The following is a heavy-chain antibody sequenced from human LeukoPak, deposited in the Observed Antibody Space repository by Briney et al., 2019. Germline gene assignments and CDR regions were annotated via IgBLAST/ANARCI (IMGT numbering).Heavy chain of an antibody. J-gene: IGHJ4*02. Sequence: ASVKVSCKAAGYTFSRYYVHWVRQAPGQGLEWMGGINPGDGTAKYAQKFQGRVTMTRDTSTTTLHMELSGLRSEDTAIYYCTREGVAAVANKNFDYWGQGTLVTVSS. CDR2: INPGDGTA. CDR1: GYTFSRYY. V-gene: IGHV1-46*01. D-gene: IGHD6-13*01. CDR3: TREGVAAVANKNFDY.